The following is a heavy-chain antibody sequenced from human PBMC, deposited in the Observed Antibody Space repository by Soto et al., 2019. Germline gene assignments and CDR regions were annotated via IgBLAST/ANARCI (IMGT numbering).Heavy chain of an antibody. CDR2: IYYSGST. Sequence: PSETLSLTCTVSGGSISSGDYYWSWIRQPPGKGLEWIGYIYYSGSTYYNPSLKSRVTISVDTSKNQFSLKLSSVTAADTAVYYCARDPRDNHPPGFDPWGQGTLVTVSS. CDR1: GGSISSGDYY. J-gene: IGHJ5*02. D-gene: IGHD1-20*01. CDR3: ARDPRDNHPPGFDP. V-gene: IGHV4-30-4*01.